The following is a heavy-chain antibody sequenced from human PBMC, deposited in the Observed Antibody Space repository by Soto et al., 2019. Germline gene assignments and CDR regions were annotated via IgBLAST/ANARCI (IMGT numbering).Heavy chain of an antibody. CDR3: ARSLLWFGELI. D-gene: IGHD3-10*01. CDR2: LYYSGST. Sequence: AETLSLTCTVSGGCGSSGSYYWSGIRQPPGKGLEWIGYLYYSGSTNYSASLKSRVTISVDTSKTQFSLKLSSVTAADPAVYSCARSLLWFGELIWGQGTLDTV. CDR1: GGCGSSGSYY. J-gene: IGHJ4*02. V-gene: IGHV4-61*01.